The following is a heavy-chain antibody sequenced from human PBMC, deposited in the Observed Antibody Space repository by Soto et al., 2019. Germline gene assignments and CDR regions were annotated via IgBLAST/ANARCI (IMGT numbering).Heavy chain of an antibody. V-gene: IGHV4-59*08. CDR2: IYYSGST. CDR3: ARHQGLLHDYGDYLYAYYFDY. J-gene: IGHJ4*02. Sequence: SETLSLTCTVSGGSISSYYWSWIRQPPGKGLEWIGYIYYSGSTNYNPSLKSRVTISVDTSKNQFSLKLSSVTAADTAVYYCARHQGLLHDYGDYLYAYYFDYWGQGTLVTVSS. D-gene: IGHD4-17*01. CDR1: GGSISSYY.